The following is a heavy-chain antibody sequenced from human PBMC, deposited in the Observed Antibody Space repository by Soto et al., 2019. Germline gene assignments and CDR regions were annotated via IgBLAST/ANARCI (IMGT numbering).Heavy chain of an antibody. V-gene: IGHV5-51*01. D-gene: IGHD2-15*01. CDR1: GYSFTSYW. Sequence: GESLKISCKGSGYSFTSYWIGWVRQMPGKGLGWMGIIYPGDSDTRYSPSFQGQVTISADKSISTAYLQWSSLKASDTAMYYCARRLYCSGGSGYAASGDDFDYWGQGTLVTVSS. CDR3: ARRLYCSGGSGYAASGDDFDY. CDR2: IYPGDSDT. J-gene: IGHJ4*02.